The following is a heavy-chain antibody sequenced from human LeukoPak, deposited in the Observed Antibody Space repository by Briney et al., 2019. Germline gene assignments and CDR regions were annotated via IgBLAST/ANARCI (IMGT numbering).Heavy chain of an antibody. J-gene: IGHJ4*02. CDR2: ISGSGGNT. D-gene: IGHD6-25*01. Sequence: GGSLRLSCVASGFTFSSYAMSWVRQAPGKGLEWVSVISGSGGNTYYVDSVKGRFTISRDNAKNSLYLQMNSLRVEDTAVYYCARALSVSYWGQGTLVTVSS. CDR1: GFTFSSYA. V-gene: IGHV3-23*01. CDR3: ARALSVSY.